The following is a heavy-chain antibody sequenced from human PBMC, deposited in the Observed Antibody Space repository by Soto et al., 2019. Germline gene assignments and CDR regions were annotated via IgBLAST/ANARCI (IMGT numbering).Heavy chain of an antibody. V-gene: IGHV3-48*04. Sequence: PGGSLRLSCAASGFTFSSYSMNWVRQAPGKGLEWVSYISWSGSSTGYADSVKGRFTISRDNAKNSLYLQMNSLRAEDTAVYYCATEYSVIEATGNDYWGQGTLVTVSS. J-gene: IGHJ4*02. CDR1: GFTFSSYS. CDR2: ISWSGSST. CDR3: ATEYSVIEATGNDY. D-gene: IGHD5-12*01.